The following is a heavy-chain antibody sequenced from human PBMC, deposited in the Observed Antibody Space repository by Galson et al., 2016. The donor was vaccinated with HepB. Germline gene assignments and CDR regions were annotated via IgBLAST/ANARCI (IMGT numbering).Heavy chain of an antibody. CDR2: TYYRSKWYN. V-gene: IGHV6-1*01. Sequence: CAISGDSVSRNSAAWNWIRQSPSRGLEWLGRTYYRSKWYNDYAVSVKSRITINPDTSKNQFSLQLNSVTPEDTAMYCCARLWFGALDYWGQGTLVTVSS. CDR3: ARLWFGALDY. J-gene: IGHJ4*02. D-gene: IGHD3-10*01. CDR1: GDSVSRNSAA.